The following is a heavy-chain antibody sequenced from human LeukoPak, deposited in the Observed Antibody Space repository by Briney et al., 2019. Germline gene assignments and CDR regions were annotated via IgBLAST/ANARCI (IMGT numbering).Heavy chain of an antibody. Sequence: GASVTVSFKASVGTFISYAISWVRQAPGQGLEWMGGIIPIFGTANYAQKFQGRVTITADESTSTAYMELSSLRSEDTAVYYCAREVEEYCSGGSCYGAHYWGQGTLVTVSS. CDR2: IIPIFGTA. CDR1: VGTFISYA. CDR3: AREVEEYCSGGSCYGAHY. D-gene: IGHD2-15*01. J-gene: IGHJ4*02. V-gene: IGHV1-69*13.